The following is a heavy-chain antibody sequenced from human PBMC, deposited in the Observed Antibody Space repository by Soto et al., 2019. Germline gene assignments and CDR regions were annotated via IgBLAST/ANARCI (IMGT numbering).Heavy chain of an antibody. Sequence: QVQLVQSGAEVKKPGSSMKVSCKASGGTFSSYGISWVRQAPGQGLEWMGGIIPIIGTANYAQKFQGRVTITADESTSTAYMELSSLRSEDTAVYYCARPTYYDFWSGYQTGYYYYGMDVWGQGTTVTVSS. D-gene: IGHD3-3*01. J-gene: IGHJ6*02. V-gene: IGHV1-69*12. CDR2: IIPIIGTA. CDR1: GGTFSSYG. CDR3: ARPTYYDFWSGYQTGYYYYGMDV.